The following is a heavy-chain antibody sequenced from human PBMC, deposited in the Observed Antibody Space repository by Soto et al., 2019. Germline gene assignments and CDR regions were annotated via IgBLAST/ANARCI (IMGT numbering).Heavy chain of an antibody. D-gene: IGHD3-22*01. CDR3: AGDSSGYWGINY. Sequence: QVHLVQSGAEVQKPGSSVKVSCKASGGTFSSDAINWVRQAPGQGLEWMGVIIPSLGTPNYAQKFQGRVTITADETTNAAYMELSSLTSEDTALYYCAGDSSGYWGINYWGQGTLVTVSS. CDR1: GGTFSSDA. CDR2: IIPSLGTP. V-gene: IGHV1-69*01. J-gene: IGHJ4*02.